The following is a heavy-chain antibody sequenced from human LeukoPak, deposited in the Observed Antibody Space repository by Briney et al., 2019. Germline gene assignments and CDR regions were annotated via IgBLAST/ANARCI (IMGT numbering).Heavy chain of an antibody. V-gene: IGHV3-48*01. J-gene: IGHJ4*02. Sequence: GGSLRLSCAVSGFTFSSFGMNWVRQAPGKGLEWVSYISSSSSTIYYADSVKGRFTISRDNAKNSLYLQMNSLRAEDTAVYYCARRNYYDSSGYADWGQGTLVTVSS. CDR2: ISSSSSTI. CDR3: ARRNYYDSSGYAD. CDR1: GFTFSSFG. D-gene: IGHD3-22*01.